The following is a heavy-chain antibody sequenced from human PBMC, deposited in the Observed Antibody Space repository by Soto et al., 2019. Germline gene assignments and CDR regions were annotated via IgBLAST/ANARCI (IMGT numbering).Heavy chain of an antibody. CDR1: GGSLSGYY. Sequence: QLHLQQWGAGLLKPSETLSLTCAVNGGSLSGYYWSWIRQPPGKGLEWIGEINNRGSTDYTPSLKRRVTISADTSKNQFSLKLSSVTAADTAVYYCAKGLLGGAASWGQGTLVTVSS. V-gene: IGHV4-34*01. CDR3: AKGLLGGAAS. CDR2: INNRGST. D-gene: IGHD1-26*01. J-gene: IGHJ3*01.